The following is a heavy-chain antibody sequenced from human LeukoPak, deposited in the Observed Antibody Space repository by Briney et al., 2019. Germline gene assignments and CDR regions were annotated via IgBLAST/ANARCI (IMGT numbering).Heavy chain of an antibody. CDR2: IYYSGST. CDR3: SGSPGITMIVVVNY. Sequence: SESLSLTCTVSGGTISSYYWSWIRQPPGKGLEWIGYIYYSGSTNYNPSLMSRVTISVDTSKNNFSLMLSSVTAADTAVYYYSGSPGITMIVVVNYWGQGTLVTVSS. J-gene: IGHJ4*02. V-gene: IGHV4-59*08. CDR1: GGTISSYY. D-gene: IGHD3-22*01.